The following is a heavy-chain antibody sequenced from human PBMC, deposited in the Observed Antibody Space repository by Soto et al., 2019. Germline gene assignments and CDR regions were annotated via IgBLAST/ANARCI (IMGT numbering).Heavy chain of an antibody. J-gene: IGHJ4*02. Sequence: QVQLVQSGAEVKKPGSSVKVSCKTSGGSFSTYTINWVRHAPGQGLEWLGRIIPILDISNYAQKFQDRVTITADKSTSTAYMELSSLKSEDTAVYYCAALVSHDAMDNIRLGLEYWGQGTLLTVSS. CDR3: AALVSHDAMDNIRLGLEY. D-gene: IGHD2-2*03. V-gene: IGHV1-69*02. CDR2: IIPILDIS. CDR1: GGSFSTYT.